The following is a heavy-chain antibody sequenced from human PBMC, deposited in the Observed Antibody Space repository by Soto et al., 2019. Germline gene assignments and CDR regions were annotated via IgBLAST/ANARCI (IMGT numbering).Heavy chain of an antibody. CDR3: ARGPRTQLWFPNVY. CDR2: ISPQSGGT. V-gene: IGHV1-2*02. Sequence: VKVSCKASGYTFSDYYVHWLRQAPGQGLEWMGWISPQSGGTHFSPKFEGRVTLTTDTSISTAFMVLSRLTSDDTAVYYCARGPRTQLWFPNVYWGQGTLVTVSS. CDR1: GYTFSDYY. D-gene: IGHD5-18*01. J-gene: IGHJ4*02.